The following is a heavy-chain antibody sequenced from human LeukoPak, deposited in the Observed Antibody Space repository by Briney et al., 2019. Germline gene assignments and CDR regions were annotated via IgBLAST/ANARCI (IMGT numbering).Heavy chain of an antibody. J-gene: IGHJ4*02. CDR3: ARSQDCGGTRCFKAFDY. Sequence: GGSLRLSCAASGFTFSSYAMYWVRQALGRGLEWVAVISYDGDKENYADSVKGRFTISRDNSKNTLHLQMNSLREEDPAVYYCARSQDCGGTRCFKAFDYWGQGTLVTVSS. V-gene: IGHV3-30-3*01. CDR1: GFTFSSYA. D-gene: IGHD2-2*01. CDR2: ISYDGDKE.